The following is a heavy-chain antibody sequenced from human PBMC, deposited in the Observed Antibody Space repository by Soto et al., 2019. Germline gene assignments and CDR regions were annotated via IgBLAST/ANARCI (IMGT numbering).Heavy chain of an antibody. CDR3: VRFGTIGMTRDAFDI. J-gene: IGHJ3*02. CDR2: IDPSDSYT. Sequence: GESLKISCKGSGYSFISYWISWVRQMPGKGLEWMGMIDPSDSYTNYSPSFQGHVTTSADKSISTAYLQWSSLKASDTAIYYYVRFGTIGMTRDAFDIWGQGTMVTVSS. CDR1: GYSFISYW. D-gene: IGHD1-1*01. V-gene: IGHV5-10-1*01.